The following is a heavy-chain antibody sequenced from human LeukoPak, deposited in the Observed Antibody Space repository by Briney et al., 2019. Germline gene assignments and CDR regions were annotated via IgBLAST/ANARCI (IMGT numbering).Heavy chain of an antibody. D-gene: IGHD2-21*02. CDR1: GFTFSSYA. J-gene: IGHJ4*02. CDR3: AKARHIVVVTDIPFDY. Sequence: GGSLRLSCAASGFTFSSYAMSWVRQAPGKGLEWVSAISGSGGSTYYADSVKGRFTISRDNSKNTLYLQMNSLRAEDTAVYCCAKARHIVVVTDIPFDYWGQGTLVTVSS. CDR2: ISGSGGST. V-gene: IGHV3-23*01.